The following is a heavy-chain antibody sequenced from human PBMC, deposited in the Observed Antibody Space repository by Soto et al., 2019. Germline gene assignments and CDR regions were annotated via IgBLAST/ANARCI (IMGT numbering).Heavy chain of an antibody. Sequence: QVQLQESGPGLVKPSETLSLTCTVSGGSISSYYWSWIRQPPGKGLEWIGYIYYSGSTNYNPFLKSRVTISVDTSKNQFSLKLSSVTAADTAVYYCARRYGDCFDYWGQGTLATVSS. D-gene: IGHD4-17*01. CDR1: GGSISSYY. J-gene: IGHJ4*02. CDR3: ARRYGDCFDY. V-gene: IGHV4-59*08. CDR2: IYYSGST.